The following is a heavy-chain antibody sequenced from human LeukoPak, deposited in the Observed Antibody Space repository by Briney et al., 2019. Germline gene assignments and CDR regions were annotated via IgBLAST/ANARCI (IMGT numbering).Heavy chain of an antibody. J-gene: IGHJ4*02. CDR1: GFTFSNYG. D-gene: IGHD2-2*01. CDR2: IWYDGSNK. CDR3: ARSSSAYYYLGY. Sequence: PGGSLRLSCAASGFTFSNYGMYWVRQAPGKGLEWMALIWYDGSNKYYADSVRGRFTISRDNSKNTLYLQMNSLRAEDTAVYYCARSSSAYYYLGYWGQGTLVTVSS. V-gene: IGHV3-33*07.